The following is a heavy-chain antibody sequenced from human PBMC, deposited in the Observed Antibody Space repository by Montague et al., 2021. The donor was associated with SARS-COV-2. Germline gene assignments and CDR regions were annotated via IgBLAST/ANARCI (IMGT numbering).Heavy chain of an antibody. J-gene: IGHJ4*02. CDR2: IYYSGTT. D-gene: IGHD3-10*01. CDR1: SGSIISSGYY. V-gene: IGHV4-39*02. CDR3: ARGMIRGVTTPFDY. Sequence: SETLSLTCSVSSGSIISSGYYWGWIRQPAGKELESFGNIYYSGTTXYXXXXQXRGTISVDTSKNHLSLRLSSVTAADTAVYFCARGMIRGVTTPFDYWGQGSQVTVSS.